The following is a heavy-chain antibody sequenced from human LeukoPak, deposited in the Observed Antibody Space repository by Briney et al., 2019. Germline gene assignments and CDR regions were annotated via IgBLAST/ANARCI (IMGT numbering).Heavy chain of an antibody. D-gene: IGHD2-2*01. J-gene: IGHJ5*02. CDR3: ARKYCSTTKCSPFDP. CDR2: IYYSGST. V-gene: IGHV4-59*01. Sequence: SETLSLTCTVSGGSISSYYWSWIRQPPGKGLEWIGYIYYSGSTNYNPSLKSRVTISINTSKNQFSLKLSSVTAADTAVYYCARKYCSTTKCSPFDPWGQGTLVTVSS. CDR1: GGSISSYY.